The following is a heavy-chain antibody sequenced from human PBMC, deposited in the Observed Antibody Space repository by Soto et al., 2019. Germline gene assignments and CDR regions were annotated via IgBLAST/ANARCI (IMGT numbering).Heavy chain of an antibody. D-gene: IGHD3-22*01. Sequence: PSETLSLTCTVSGASINNNDYYWSWIRQTPGKGLEWIGYVYYSGTKDYIPSLKSRLSMSIDKSQNQFTLKLNSVTAADTATYYCARMSYFYDKWYFDLWGRGTLVTVSS. CDR2: VYYSGTK. J-gene: IGHJ2*01. CDR3: ARMSYFYDKWYFDL. CDR1: GASINNNDYY. V-gene: IGHV4-30-4*01.